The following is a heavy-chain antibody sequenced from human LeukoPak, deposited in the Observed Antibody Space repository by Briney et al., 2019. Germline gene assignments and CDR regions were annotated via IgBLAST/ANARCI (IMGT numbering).Heavy chain of an antibody. CDR2: ISAYNGDT. V-gene: IGHV1-18*01. CDR1: GYTFTSYG. J-gene: IGHJ1*01. Sequence: ASVKVSCKPSGYTFTSYGISWLRQAPGPGLEWVGWISAYNGDTNYAQKLQGRVTMTTDTSTSTAYMELRSLRSDDTAVYYCARDSSTSINSFQHWGQGTLVTVSS. CDR3: ARDSSTSINSFQH. D-gene: IGHD2-2*01.